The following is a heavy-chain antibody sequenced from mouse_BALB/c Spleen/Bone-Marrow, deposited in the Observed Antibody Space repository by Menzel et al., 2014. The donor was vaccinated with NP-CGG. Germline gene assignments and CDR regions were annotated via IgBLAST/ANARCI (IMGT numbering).Heavy chain of an antibody. V-gene: IGHV14-3*02. CDR1: GFNIEDSY. J-gene: IGHJ2*01. D-gene: IGHD1-1*01. CDR3: ARNDGSSLDY. CDR2: IDPANGNT. Sequence: EVQLQQSGAEIVKPGASVKSSCTTSGFNIEDSYIYWMKQRPEQGLEWIGRIDPANGNTKYDPKFQGKATITVDTSSATAYLQLSSLTSDDTPVYYCARNDGSSLDYWGQGTTLTVSS.